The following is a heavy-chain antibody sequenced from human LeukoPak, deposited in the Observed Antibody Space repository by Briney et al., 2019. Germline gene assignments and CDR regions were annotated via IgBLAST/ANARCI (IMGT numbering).Heavy chain of an antibody. CDR2: IYYSGST. V-gene: IGHV4-59*01. CDR3: ARGGYTYGFDDFDI. Sequence: SETLSLTCTVSGGSNSSYYWSWIRQPPGKGLEWIGYIYYSGSTNYNPSLKSRVTISVDTSKNQFSLKLSSVTAADTAVYYCARGGYTYGFDDFDIWGQGTMVTVSS. CDR1: GGSNSSYY. J-gene: IGHJ3*02. D-gene: IGHD5-18*01.